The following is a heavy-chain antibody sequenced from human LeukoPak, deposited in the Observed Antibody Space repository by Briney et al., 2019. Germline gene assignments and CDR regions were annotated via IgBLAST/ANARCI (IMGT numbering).Heavy chain of an antibody. Sequence: SETLSLTCAVFGGSFSGYSWSWIRQPPGKGLEWIGEINHSGSTDYNPSLKSRATISGDTSKNQFSLKLNSVAAADTAVYYCARLTHSVFWLVDYPVFDYWGQGTLVTVSS. CDR3: ARLTHSVFWLVDYPVFDY. D-gene: IGHD3-3*01. CDR2: INHSGST. V-gene: IGHV4-34*01. CDR1: GGSFSGYS. J-gene: IGHJ4*02.